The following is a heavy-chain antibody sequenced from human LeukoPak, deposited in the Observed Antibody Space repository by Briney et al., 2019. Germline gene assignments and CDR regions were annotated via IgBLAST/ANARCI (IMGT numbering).Heavy chain of an antibody. Sequence: PGGSLRLSCAASGFIFHSYGMHWVRQAPGKGLEWVAFTRSDGKSKYYVDSVKGRFTISRDNAKNTLYLQMNSLRAEDTAVYYCARDDSSGWYVQYGYWGQGTLVTVSS. D-gene: IGHD6-19*01. CDR1: GFIFHSYG. CDR3: ARDDSSGWYVQYGY. J-gene: IGHJ4*02. CDR2: TRSDGKSK. V-gene: IGHV3-30*02.